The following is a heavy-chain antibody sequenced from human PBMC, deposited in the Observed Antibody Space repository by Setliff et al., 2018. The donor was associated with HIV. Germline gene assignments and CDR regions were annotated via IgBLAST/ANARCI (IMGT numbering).Heavy chain of an antibody. Sequence: GGSLRLSCATSGFAFSDYDFHWVRQVTGEGLEWVSAIGTGGDTYYADSVKGRFTISRDNSKNTLFLQMNSLRPEDTAVYYCARDCRVGWVFTYGMDVWGQGTTVTVSS. CDR3: ARDCRVGWVFTYGMDV. D-gene: IGHD6-13*01. J-gene: IGHJ6*02. CDR1: GFAFSDYD. V-gene: IGHV3-13*01. CDR2: IGTGGDT.